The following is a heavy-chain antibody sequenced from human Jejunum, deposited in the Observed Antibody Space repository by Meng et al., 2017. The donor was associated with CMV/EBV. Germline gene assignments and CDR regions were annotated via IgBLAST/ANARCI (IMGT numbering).Heavy chain of an antibody. V-gene: IGHV3-74*01. Sequence: WMHWVRKAPGKGLAWVSRIKGDGSITAYADSVKGRFTISRDNAKNTLYLQMNSLRPDDTAVYYCATPSDPSLYYDFWSGYYGMDVWGQGTTVTVSS. D-gene: IGHD3-3*01. J-gene: IGHJ6*02. CDR2: IKGDGSIT. CDR1: W. CDR3: ATPSDPSLYYDFWSGYYGMDV.